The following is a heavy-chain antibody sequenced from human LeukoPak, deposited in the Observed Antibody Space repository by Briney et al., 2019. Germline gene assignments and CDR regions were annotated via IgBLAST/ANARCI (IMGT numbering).Heavy chain of an antibody. CDR3: ARRVGATRVYPFDY. D-gene: IGHD1-26*01. V-gene: IGHV4-34*01. CDR1: GGSFSGYY. CDR2: INHSGST. Sequence: SETLSLTCAVYGGSFSGYYWSWIRQPPGKGLEWIGEINHSGSTNYNPSLKSRVTISVDTSKNQFSLKLSSVAAADTAVYYCARRVGATRVYPFDYWGQGTLVTVSS. J-gene: IGHJ4*02.